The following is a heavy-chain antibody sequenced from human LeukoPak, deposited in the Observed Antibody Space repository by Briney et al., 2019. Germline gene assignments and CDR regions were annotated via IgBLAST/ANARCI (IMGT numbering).Heavy chain of an antibody. CDR2: INHSGST. CDR1: GGPFSGYY. Sequence: SETLSLTCAVYGGPFSGYYWSWIRQPPGKGLEWIGEINHSGSTNYNPSLKSRVTISVDTSKNQFSLKLSSVTAADTAVYYCARGPSTYYYDSSGYYDYWGQGTLVTVSS. D-gene: IGHD3-22*01. CDR3: ARGPSTYYYDSSGYYDY. V-gene: IGHV4-34*01. J-gene: IGHJ4*02.